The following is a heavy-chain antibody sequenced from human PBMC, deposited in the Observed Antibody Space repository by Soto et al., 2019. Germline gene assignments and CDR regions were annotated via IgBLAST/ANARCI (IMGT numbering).Heavy chain of an antibody. D-gene: IGHD5-18*01. CDR1: VGSVSSYY. V-gene: IGHV4-59*02. J-gene: IGHJ4*02. CDR2: IYYSGST. Sequence: PSETLSLTCTVSVGSVSSYYWSWIRQPPGKGLEWIGYIYYSGSTNYNPSLKSRVTISVDTSKNQFSLKLSSVTAADTAVYYCARGGQLWPYYFDYWGQGTLVTVSS. CDR3: ARGGQLWPYYFDY.